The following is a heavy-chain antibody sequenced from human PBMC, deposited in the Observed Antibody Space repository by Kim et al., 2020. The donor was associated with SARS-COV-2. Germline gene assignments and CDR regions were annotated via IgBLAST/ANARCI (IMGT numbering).Heavy chain of an antibody. CDR2: INTNTGNP. Sequence: ASVKVSCKASGYTFTSYAMNWVRQAPGQGLEWMGWINTNTGNPTYAQGFTGRFVFSLDTSVSTAYLQISSLKAEDTAVYYCARGIAVAGTYYGMDVWGQRTTVTVSS. J-gene: IGHJ6*02. CDR3: ARGIAVAGTYYGMDV. CDR1: GYTFTSYA. V-gene: IGHV7-4-1*02. D-gene: IGHD6-19*01.